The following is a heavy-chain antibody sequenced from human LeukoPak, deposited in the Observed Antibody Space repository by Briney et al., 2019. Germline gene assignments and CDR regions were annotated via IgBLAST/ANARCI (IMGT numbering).Heavy chain of an antibody. CDR2: ISGRGDTT. J-gene: IGHJ6*02. D-gene: IGHD2-21*01. CDR1: GFTFTNYA. Sequence: GGSLRLSCEASGFTFTNYAMSWVRQAPGKGLEWVSGISGRGDTTYYAYSVKGRFTISRDSSKNTLYLQMNSLRAEDTATYYCARLRGAYMGIYLCLDVWGQGTTVTVS. V-gene: IGHV3-23*01. CDR3: ARLRGAYMGIYLCLDV.